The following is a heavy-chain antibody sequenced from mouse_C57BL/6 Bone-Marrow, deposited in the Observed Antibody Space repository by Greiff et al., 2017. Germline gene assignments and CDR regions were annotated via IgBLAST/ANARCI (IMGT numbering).Heavy chain of an antibody. CDR2: IDPENGDT. Sequence: EVMLVESGAELVRPGASVKLSCTASGFNIKDDYMHWVKQRPEQGLEWIGWIDPENGDTEYASKFQGKATITVDPSSNTAYLQLSSLTSEDTAVYYCTRIAYWGQGTLVTVSA. CDR3: TRIAY. CDR1: GFNIKDDY. J-gene: IGHJ3*01. V-gene: IGHV14-4*01.